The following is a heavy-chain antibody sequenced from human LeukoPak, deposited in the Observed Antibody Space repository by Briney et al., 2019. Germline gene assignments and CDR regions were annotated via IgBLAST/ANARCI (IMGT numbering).Heavy chain of an antibody. CDR1: GGSIITRSYY. CDR3: ARTTVTFQPIVYFDY. J-gene: IGHJ4*02. D-gene: IGHD4-17*01. Sequence: PSETLSLTCTVSGGSIITRSYYWGWIRRPPGKGREWLGTISDTGSTYYNPSLESRVTMSVDTSKKQFSLRLSSVTAADTAIYYCARTTVTFQPIVYFDYWGQGTLVTVSS. V-gene: IGHV4-39*01. CDR2: ISDTGST.